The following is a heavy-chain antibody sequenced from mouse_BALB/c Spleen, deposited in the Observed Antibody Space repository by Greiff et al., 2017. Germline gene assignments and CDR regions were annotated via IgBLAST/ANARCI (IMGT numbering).Heavy chain of an antibody. CDR2: ISDGGSYT. Sequence: EVQGVESGGGLVKPGGSLKLSCAASGFTFSDYYMYWVRQTPEKRLEWVATISDGGSYTYYPDSVKGRFTISRDNAKNNLYLQMSSLKSEDTAMYYCARGKDYYGSSWFAYWGQGTLVTVSA. V-gene: IGHV5-4*02. D-gene: IGHD1-1*01. J-gene: IGHJ3*01. CDR1: GFTFSDYY. CDR3: ARGKDYYGSSWFAY.